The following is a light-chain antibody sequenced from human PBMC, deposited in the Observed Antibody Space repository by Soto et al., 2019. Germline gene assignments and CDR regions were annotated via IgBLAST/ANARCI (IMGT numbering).Light chain of an antibody. Sequence: IVLTQSPGTLSLSPGERATLSCRASQSISTSYLAWYQKKPGQAPRLLIYGASSRATGIPDRFSGSGSATDFTLTISRLESEDFAVYYCQQYGSSPYTFGQGTKLESK. CDR3: QQYGSSPYT. CDR2: GAS. J-gene: IGKJ2*01. V-gene: IGKV3-20*01. CDR1: QSISTSY.